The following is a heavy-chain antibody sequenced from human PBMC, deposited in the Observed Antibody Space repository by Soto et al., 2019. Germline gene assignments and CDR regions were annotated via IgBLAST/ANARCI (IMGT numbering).Heavy chain of an antibody. V-gene: IGHV4-4*02. D-gene: IGHD2-21*01. J-gene: IGHJ4*02. CDR1: GDSISSTHW. CDR2: VYHTGST. CDR3: APLPPRIVGPILPVPS. Sequence: QVQLRQSGPRLARPSGTLSLTCVVSGDSISSTHWWTWVRQTPGTGLEWIGEVYHTGSTKYNPSLXRXVXSXXDKANTQFSPNLKSLPPPDTVVYYCAPLPPRIVGPILPVPSWGQGNQVTGSS.